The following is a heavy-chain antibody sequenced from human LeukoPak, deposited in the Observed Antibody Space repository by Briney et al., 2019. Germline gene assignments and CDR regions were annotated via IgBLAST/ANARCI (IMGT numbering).Heavy chain of an antibody. D-gene: IGHD3-10*01. J-gene: IGHJ4*02. CDR1: GFTFSSYA. Sequence: GGSLRLSCAASGFTFSSYAMSWVRQAPGKGLEWVSAISGSGGSTYYADSVKGRFTISRDNSKNTLYLQMNSLRAEVTAVYYCAKVEVEGITMVRGLDYWGQGTLVTVSS. CDR3: AKVEVEGITMVRGLDY. CDR2: ISGSGGST. V-gene: IGHV3-23*01.